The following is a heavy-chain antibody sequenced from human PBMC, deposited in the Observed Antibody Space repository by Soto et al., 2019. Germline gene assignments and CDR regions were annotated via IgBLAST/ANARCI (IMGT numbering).Heavy chain of an antibody. J-gene: IGHJ4*02. Sequence: QITLKESGPTLVKPTQTLTLTCTFSGFSLSTSGVGVGWIRQPPGKALEWLALIYWDDDKRYSPSPKSRLTITKDTSKNQVVLTMTNMDPVDTATYYCAHTLRGYSGYDYFDYWGQGTLVTVSS. CDR1: GFSLSTSGVG. CDR3: AHTLRGYSGYDYFDY. CDR2: IYWDDDK. D-gene: IGHD5-12*01. V-gene: IGHV2-5*02.